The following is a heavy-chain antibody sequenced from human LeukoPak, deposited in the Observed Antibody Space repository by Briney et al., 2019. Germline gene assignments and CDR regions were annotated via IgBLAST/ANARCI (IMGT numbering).Heavy chain of an antibody. Sequence: AASVKVSCKASGYTFTSYYMHWVRQAPGQGLEWMGIINPSGCSTSYAQKFQGRVTMTRDMSTSTVYMELSSLRSEDTAVYYCARDRGYCSSTSCYISAMDVWGKGTTVTVSS. CDR3: ARDRGYCSSTSCYISAMDV. D-gene: IGHD2-2*02. V-gene: IGHV1-46*01. CDR1: GYTFTSYY. CDR2: INPSGCST. J-gene: IGHJ6*03.